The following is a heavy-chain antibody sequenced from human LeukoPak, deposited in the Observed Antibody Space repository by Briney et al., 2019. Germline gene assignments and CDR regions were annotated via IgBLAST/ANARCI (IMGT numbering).Heavy chain of an antibody. CDR3: ARVVRGVGYFDY. V-gene: IGHV3-23*01. CDR1: GFTFSSHG. D-gene: IGHD3-10*01. CDR2: ISGSGGST. J-gene: IGHJ4*02. Sequence: GGTLRLSCVASGFTFSSHGMSWVRQAPGKGLEWVSAISGSGGSTYYADSVKGRFTISRDNSKNTLYLQMNSLRAEDTAVYYCARVVRGVGYFDYWGQGTLVTVSS.